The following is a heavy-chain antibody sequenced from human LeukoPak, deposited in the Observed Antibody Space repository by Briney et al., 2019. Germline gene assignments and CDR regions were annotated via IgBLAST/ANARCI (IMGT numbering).Heavy chain of an antibody. J-gene: IGHJ3*02. CDR1: GFTSSSYG. CDR3: AKELKTYYYDSSNDAFDI. D-gene: IGHD3-22*01. V-gene: IGHV3-33*06. CDR2: IWYDGSNK. Sequence: GGSLRLSCAASGFTSSSYGMHWVRQAPGKGLEWVAVIWYDGSNKYYADSVKGRFTISRDNSKNTLYLQMNSLRAEDTAVYYCAKELKTYYYDSSNDAFDIWGQGTMVTVSS.